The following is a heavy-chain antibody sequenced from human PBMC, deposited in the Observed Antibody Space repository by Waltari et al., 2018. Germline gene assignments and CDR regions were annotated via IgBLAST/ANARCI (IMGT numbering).Heavy chain of an antibody. Sequence: EVQLVQSGAEVKKPGATVKISCKASGYTFTDYYMHWVQQAPGKGMEWMGRVDPEDGETIYAEKVQGRVTITADTSTDTDYMELSSLRSEDTAVYYCATDGPVGDYTDYWGQGTLVTVSS. D-gene: IGHD4-17*01. V-gene: IGHV1-69-2*01. CDR3: ATDGPVGDYTDY. CDR2: VDPEDGET. CDR1: GYTFTDYY. J-gene: IGHJ4*02.